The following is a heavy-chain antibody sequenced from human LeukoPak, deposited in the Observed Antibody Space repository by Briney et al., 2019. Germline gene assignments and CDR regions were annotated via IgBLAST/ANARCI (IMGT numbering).Heavy chain of an antibody. J-gene: IGHJ4*02. Sequence: GGSLRLSCAASGFTFSSYSMNWVRQAPGKGLEWVAVISYDGSNKYYADSVKGRFTISRDNSKNTLYLQMNSLRAEDTAIYYCARDERLLSFLKWGQGTLVTVSS. CDR3: ARDERLLSFLK. CDR2: ISYDGSNK. CDR1: GFTFSSYS. V-gene: IGHV3-30*03. D-gene: IGHD3-3*01.